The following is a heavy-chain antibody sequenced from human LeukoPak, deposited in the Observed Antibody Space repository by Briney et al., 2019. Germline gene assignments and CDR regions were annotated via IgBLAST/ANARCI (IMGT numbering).Heavy chain of an antibody. CDR3: AREGYYYDSSGYTYYFDY. Sequence: GGSLRLSCAASGFTFNNYYMHWVRHAQGKGLVWVSRIDSDKRSTNYADSVKGRFTISRDNAKNTLYLQMNSLRAEDTAVYYCAREGYYYDSSGYTYYFDYWGQGTLVTVSS. J-gene: IGHJ4*02. V-gene: IGHV3-74*01. CDR2: IDSDKRST. CDR1: GFTFNNYY. D-gene: IGHD3-22*01.